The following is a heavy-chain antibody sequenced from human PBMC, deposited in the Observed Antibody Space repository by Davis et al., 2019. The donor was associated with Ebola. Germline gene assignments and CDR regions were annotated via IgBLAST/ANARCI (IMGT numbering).Heavy chain of an antibody. CDR3: ARDRYYTIDV. J-gene: IGHJ6*02. V-gene: IGHV3-23*01. CDR1: GFTSSTYA. CDR2: VNSADTYT. Sequence: GESLKISCAASGFTSSTYAMSWARQAPGKGLEWVSAVNSADTYTYYADSVKGRFTISRDTSTVYLQMNYLRAEDTAVYYCARDRYYTIDVWGQGTTVTVSS. D-gene: IGHD3-10*01.